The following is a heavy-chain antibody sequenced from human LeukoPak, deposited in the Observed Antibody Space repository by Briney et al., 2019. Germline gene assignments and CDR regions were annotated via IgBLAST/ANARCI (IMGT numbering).Heavy chain of an antibody. D-gene: IGHD3-22*01. J-gene: IGHJ4*02. CDR2: ISGSGGST. V-gene: IGHV3-23*01. CDR3: AKDLRYYDSSGYNCDY. CDR1: GFTFSDYW. Sequence: GGSLRLSCAASGFTFSDYWMHWVRQAPGKGLEWVSAISGSGGSTYYADSVKGRFTISRDNSKNTLYLQMNSLRAEDTAVYYCAKDLRYYDSSGYNCDYWGQGTLVTVSS.